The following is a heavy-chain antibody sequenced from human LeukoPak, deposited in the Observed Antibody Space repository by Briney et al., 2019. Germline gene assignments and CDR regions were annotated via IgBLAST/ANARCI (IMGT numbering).Heavy chain of an antibody. Sequence: VGSLGLSCAASGFTFSSYGMHWVRQAPGKGLEWVAYIQYDGSNEQYADSVKGRFSISRDSSKNILYLQMNSLRAEDTAVYYCAKDRCSNGIGCYYYYMDVWGKGTTVTISS. D-gene: IGHD2-8*01. CDR2: IQYDGSNE. V-gene: IGHV3-30*02. J-gene: IGHJ6*03. CDR3: AKDRCSNGIGCYYYYMDV. CDR1: GFTFSSYG.